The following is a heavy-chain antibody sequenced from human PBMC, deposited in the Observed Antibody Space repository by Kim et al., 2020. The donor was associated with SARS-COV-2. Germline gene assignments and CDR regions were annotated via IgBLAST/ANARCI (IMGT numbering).Heavy chain of an antibody. Sequence: SETLSLTCTVSGGSISSSSYYWGWIRQPPGKGLEWIGSIYYSGSTYYNPSLKSRVTISVDTSKNQFSLKLSSVTAADTAVYYCAGSLGAHYYGSGSYSPVDYWGQGTLVTVSS. D-gene: IGHD3-10*01. V-gene: IGHV4-39*01. CDR3: AGSLGAHYYGSGSYSPVDY. CDR1: GGSISSSSYY. J-gene: IGHJ4*02. CDR2: IYYSGST.